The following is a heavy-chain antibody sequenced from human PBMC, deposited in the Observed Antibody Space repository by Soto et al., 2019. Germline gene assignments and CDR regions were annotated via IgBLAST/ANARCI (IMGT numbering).Heavy chain of an antibody. CDR1: GGSVSSGGYY. D-gene: IGHD2-8*01. Sequence: NPSETLSLTCTVSGGSVSSGGYYWSWIRQHPGTGLEWIGYIYYSGTTYFNPSLKSRASISLDTSKNEFSLKLTSVTAADTAVYYCARRALPQCINGVCYKDGFWDYWGQGALVTVSS. CDR3: ARRALPQCINGVCYKDGFWDY. V-gene: IGHV4-31*03. CDR2: IYYSGTT. J-gene: IGHJ4*02.